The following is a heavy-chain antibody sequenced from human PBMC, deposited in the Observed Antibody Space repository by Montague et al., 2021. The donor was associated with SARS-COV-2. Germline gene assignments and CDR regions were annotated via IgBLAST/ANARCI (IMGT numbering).Heavy chain of an antibody. D-gene: IGHD2-15*01. J-gene: IGHJ4*02. CDR2: MHATGST. CDR1: GGSINNYF. Sequence: SETLSLTCSVSGGSINNYFWGWIRQSPGKGLEWVGYMHATGSTAYNPSLKSRVIISVDTSKTQISLTLSSGSAADTAVYYCARAVVGAKTATIESWGQGTLVTVSS. V-gene: IGHV4-59*01. CDR3: ARAVVGAKTATIES.